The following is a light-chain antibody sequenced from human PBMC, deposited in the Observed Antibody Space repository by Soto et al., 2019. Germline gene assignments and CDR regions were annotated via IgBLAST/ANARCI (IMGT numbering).Light chain of an antibody. J-gene: IGKJ4*01. V-gene: IGKV3-20*01. Sequence: EIVLTQSPGTLSLSPGERAALSCSASQSVTSSFLAWYQQKPGQAPSLLIYGASSRATGIPDRFSGSGSGTDFTLTISRLEPEDFAVYYCQQYGSSRLTFGGGTKVEIK. CDR1: QSVTSSF. CDR2: GAS. CDR3: QQYGSSRLT.